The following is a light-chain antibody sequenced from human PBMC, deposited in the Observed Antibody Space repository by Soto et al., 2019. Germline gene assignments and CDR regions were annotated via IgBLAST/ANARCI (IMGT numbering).Light chain of an antibody. Sequence: DIQMTQSPSSLSASVGDRVTITCRASQSISNFLNWYQQKPGKAPKLLIHTTSSLQSGVPSRFSASGTGTDFTLTISSLQPDDFATYYCQQIYSTPHTFGGGTKVEI. CDR1: QSISNF. CDR2: TTS. V-gene: IGKV1-39*01. J-gene: IGKJ4*01. CDR3: QQIYSTPHT.